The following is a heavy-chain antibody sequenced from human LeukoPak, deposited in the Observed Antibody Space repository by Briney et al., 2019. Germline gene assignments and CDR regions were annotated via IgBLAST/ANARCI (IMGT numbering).Heavy chain of an antibody. CDR2: NSGRGGST. CDR3: AKDHSRGTYYDY. V-gene: IGHV3-23*01. CDR1: AFTFSSYD. Sequence: GGSLRLSCEASAFTFSSYDMSWVRQAQGKGLEWVSANSGRGGSTYYADSVKGRFTISRNNSKNTLYLQMNSLGAEDTAVYYCAKDHSRGTYYDYWGQGTLVTVSS. D-gene: IGHD1-26*01. J-gene: IGHJ4*02.